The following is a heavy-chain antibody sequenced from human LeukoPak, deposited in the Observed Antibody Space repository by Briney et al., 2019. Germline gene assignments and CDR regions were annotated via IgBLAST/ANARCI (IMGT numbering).Heavy chain of an antibody. J-gene: IGHJ3*02. D-gene: IGHD3/OR15-3a*01. V-gene: IGHV3-66*01. CDR1: GFTVSSNY. CDR3: ARYGLGAHAFDI. CDR2: IYSGGST. Sequence: GSLRLSCAASGFTVSSNYMNWVRQAPGKGLEWVSVIYSGGSTYYADSVKGRFTISRDSSKNTLYLQMNSLRAEDTAVYYCARYGLGAHAFDIWGQGTMVTVSS.